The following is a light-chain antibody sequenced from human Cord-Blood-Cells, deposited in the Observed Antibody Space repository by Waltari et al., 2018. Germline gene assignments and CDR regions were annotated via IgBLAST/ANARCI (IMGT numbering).Light chain of an antibody. CDR1: QSVSSSY. J-gene: IGKJ2*01. CDR2: GAS. CDR3: QQYGSSRT. Sequence: EIVLTQSPGTLSLSPGERATLSCRASQSVSSSYLAWYQQKPGQAPRRLIYGASSRAAGIPDRFSGSGSGTDFTLTISRLEPEDFAVYYCQQYGSSRTFDQGTKLEIK. V-gene: IGKV3-20*01.